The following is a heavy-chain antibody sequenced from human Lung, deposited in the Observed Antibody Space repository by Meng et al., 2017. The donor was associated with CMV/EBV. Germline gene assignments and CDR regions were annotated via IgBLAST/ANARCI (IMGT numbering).Heavy chain of an antibody. J-gene: IGHJ4*02. Sequence: QLLLQESGPGLVEPSETLSLTCTVSGGSMSSSNYYWDWIRQPPGKGLEWIGAIYHSGSTSYNPSLQSRVTMFVDTSKNQFSLMLTSVTATDTAVYYCARRRGGSGRDCWGQGTLVTVSS. CDR1: GGSMSSSNYY. CDR3: ARRRGGSGRDC. D-gene: IGHD3-10*01. CDR2: IYHSGST. V-gene: IGHV4-39*01.